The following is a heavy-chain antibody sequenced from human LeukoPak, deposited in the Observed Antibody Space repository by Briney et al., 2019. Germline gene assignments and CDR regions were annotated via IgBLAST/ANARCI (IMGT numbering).Heavy chain of an antibody. Sequence: ASVKVSCKASGYTLTSYDINWVRQATGQGLEWMGWMNPNSGNTGYAQKFQGGVTMTRNTSISTAYMELSSLRSEDTAVYYCASLLYDYVWGSYRQYFDYWGQGTLVTVSS. D-gene: IGHD3-16*02. CDR2: MNPNSGNT. V-gene: IGHV1-8*02. CDR3: ASLLYDYVWGSYRQYFDY. J-gene: IGHJ4*02. CDR1: GYTLTSYD.